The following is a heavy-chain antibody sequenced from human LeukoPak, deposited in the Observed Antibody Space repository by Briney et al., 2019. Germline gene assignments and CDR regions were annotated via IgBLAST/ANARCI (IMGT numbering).Heavy chain of an antibody. Sequence: SQTLSLTCTVSGGSISSGGYYWSWIRQHPGKVLEWIGYIYYSGSTYYNPSLKSRVTISVDTSKNQFSLKLSSVTAADTAVYYCARSTTVVTGYFDYWGQGTLVTVSS. V-gene: IGHV4-31*03. D-gene: IGHD4-23*01. J-gene: IGHJ4*02. CDR2: IYYSGST. CDR1: GGSISSGGYY. CDR3: ARSTTVVTGYFDY.